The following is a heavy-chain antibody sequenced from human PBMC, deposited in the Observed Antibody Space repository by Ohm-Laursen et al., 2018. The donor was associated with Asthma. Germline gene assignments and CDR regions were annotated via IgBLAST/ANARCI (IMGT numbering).Heavy chain of an antibody. D-gene: IGHD5-24*01. CDR2: IDWDDDK. Sequence: PTQTLTLTCTFSGFSLSTSGMCVSWIRQPPGKALEWLALIDWDDDKYYSTPLKTRLTISKDTSKNQVVLTMTNMDPVDTATYYCARIGRDGYNHAFDIWGQGTMVTVSS. J-gene: IGHJ3*02. CDR1: GFSLSTSGMC. CDR3: ARIGRDGYNHAFDI. V-gene: IGHV2-70*01.